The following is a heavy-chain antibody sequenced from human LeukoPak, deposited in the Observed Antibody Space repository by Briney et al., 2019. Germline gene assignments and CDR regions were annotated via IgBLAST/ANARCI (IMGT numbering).Heavy chain of an antibody. V-gene: IGHV3-23*01. Sequence: GGSLRFSCAASAFTFSSIALSWVRPAPGKGLEWVSAISGSGCSTYYADSVKGRFTISRDNSKNTLYLQMNSLRAEDTAVYYCAKQNDIVGVPAAMLGDYWGQGTLVTVSS. D-gene: IGHD2-2*01. CDR3: AKQNDIVGVPAAMLGDY. CDR2: ISGSGCST. CDR1: AFTFSSIA. J-gene: IGHJ4*02.